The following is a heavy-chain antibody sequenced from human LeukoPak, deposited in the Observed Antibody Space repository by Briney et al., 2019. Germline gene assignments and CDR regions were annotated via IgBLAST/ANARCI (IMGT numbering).Heavy chain of an antibody. CDR3: ARAKAGGVYYYDSSGSLGY. J-gene: IGHJ4*02. D-gene: IGHD3-22*01. V-gene: IGHV3-11*04. Sequence: GGSLRLSCAASGFTFSDYYMSWIRQASGKGLEWVSYISSSGSTIYYADSVKGRFTISRDNAKNSLYLQMNSLRAEDTAVYYCARAKAGGVYYYDSSGSLGYWGQGTLVTVSS. CDR2: ISSSGSTI. CDR1: GFTFSDYY.